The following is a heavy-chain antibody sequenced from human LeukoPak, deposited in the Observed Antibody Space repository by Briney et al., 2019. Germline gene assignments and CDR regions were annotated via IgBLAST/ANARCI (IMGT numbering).Heavy chain of an antibody. Sequence: GGSLRLSCAASGFTFSSYEMNWVRQAPGKGLEWVANVKQDGSEKYYVDSVKGRFTISRDNTKNSLYLQMNGLRAEDTAVYYCARDHHFDYWGQGTLVTVSS. CDR1: GFTFSSYE. J-gene: IGHJ4*02. V-gene: IGHV3-7*01. CDR3: ARDHHFDY. CDR2: VKQDGSEK.